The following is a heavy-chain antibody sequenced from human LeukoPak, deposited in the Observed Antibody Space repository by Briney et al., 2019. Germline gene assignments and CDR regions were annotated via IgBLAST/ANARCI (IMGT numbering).Heavy chain of an antibody. D-gene: IGHD3-3*01. Sequence: SETLSLTCTVSGGSISSYYWSWILQPPGKGLEWIGYIYYSGSTNYNPSLKSRVTISVDTSKNQFSLKLSSVTAADTAVYYCARGDYDFWSGYYYCYYYYGMDVWGQGTTVTVSS. CDR2: IYYSGST. CDR3: ARGDYDFWSGYYYCYYYYGMDV. V-gene: IGHV4-59*01. J-gene: IGHJ6*02. CDR1: GGSISSYY.